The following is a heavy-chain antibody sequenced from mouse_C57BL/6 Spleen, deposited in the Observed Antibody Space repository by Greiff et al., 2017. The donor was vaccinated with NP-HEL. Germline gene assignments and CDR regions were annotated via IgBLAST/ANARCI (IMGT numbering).Heavy chain of an antibody. CDR1: GYSITSGYY. J-gene: IGHJ1*03. D-gene: IGHD2-3*01. CDR3: ARDDGYYGVYWYFDV. CDR2: ISYDGSN. Sequence: EVQVVESGPGLVKPSQSLSLTCSVTGYSITSGYYWNWIRQFPGNKLEWMGYISYDGSNNYNPSLKNRISITRDTSKNQFFLKLNSVTTEDTATYYCARDDGYYGVYWYFDVWGTGTTVTVSS. V-gene: IGHV3-6*01.